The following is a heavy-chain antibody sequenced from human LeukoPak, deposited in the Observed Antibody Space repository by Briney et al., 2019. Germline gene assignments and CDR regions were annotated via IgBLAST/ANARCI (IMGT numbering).Heavy chain of an antibody. CDR2: ISYDGNDK. CDR1: ALTSSTYG. J-gene: IGHJ4*02. Sequence: GRSLRLSCAASALTSSTYGTQWVSHAPGKGLECGAIISYDGNDKDYADSVRGRFTISRDNSKHTLYLQMNSLRGEDTAVYYCTKSTAPVGYYLDYWGQGILVTASS. CDR3: TKSTAPVGYYLDY. V-gene: IGHV3-30*18. D-gene: IGHD1-26*01.